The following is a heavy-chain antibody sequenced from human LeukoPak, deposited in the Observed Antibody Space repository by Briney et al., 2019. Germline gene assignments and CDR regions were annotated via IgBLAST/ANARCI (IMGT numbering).Heavy chain of an antibody. Sequence: SETLSLTCTASGGSISGYYWSWIRQSPGRGLEWIGYMYTSGSTNYNPSLKSRVTISIDTPKNQFSLKLSSVTAADTAVHHCARRRIGKPYFDYWGQGTLVTVSS. CDR2: MYTSGST. V-gene: IGHV4-4*09. CDR3: ARRRIGKPYFDY. D-gene: IGHD1-26*01. J-gene: IGHJ4*02. CDR1: GGSISGYY.